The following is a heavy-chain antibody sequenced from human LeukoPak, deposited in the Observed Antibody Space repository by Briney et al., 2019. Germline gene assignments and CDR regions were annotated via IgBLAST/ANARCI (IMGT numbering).Heavy chain of an antibody. J-gene: IGHJ1*01. D-gene: IGHD1-26*01. CDR1: GFTFSSYW. CDR2: INSDESST. Sequence: GGSLILSCAASGFTFSSYWMHWVRQAPGKGLVWVSRINSDESSTSYADSVKGRFTISRDNAKNTLYLQMNSLRAEDTAVYYCARGGSGSYYYYSEYFQHWGQGTLVTVSS. V-gene: IGHV3-74*01. CDR3: ARGGSGSYYYYSEYFQH.